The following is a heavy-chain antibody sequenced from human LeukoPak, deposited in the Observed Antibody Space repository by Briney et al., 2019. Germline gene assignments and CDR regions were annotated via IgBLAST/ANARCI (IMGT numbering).Heavy chain of an antibody. J-gene: IGHJ4*02. V-gene: IGHV3-7*04. Sequence: AGGSLRLSCAASGFTFSSYWMSWVRQAPGKGLEWVANIKQDGSEKYYVDSVKGRFTISRDNAKNSLYLQTNSLRAEDTAVYYCARVDDILTGYPPFDYWGQGTLVTVSS. CDR2: IKQDGSEK. D-gene: IGHD3-9*01. CDR1: GFTFSSYW. CDR3: ARVDDILTGYPPFDY.